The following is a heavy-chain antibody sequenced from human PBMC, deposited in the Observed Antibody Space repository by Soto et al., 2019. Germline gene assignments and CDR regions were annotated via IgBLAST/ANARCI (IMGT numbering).Heavy chain of an antibody. Sequence: GGSLRISCAASGFTFSDHYMDWVRQAPGKGLEWVGRTRNKANSYTTEYAASVKGRFTISRDDSKNSLYLQMNSLKTEDTAVFYCARGLWSGQYYYYGMDVWGQGTTVTVSS. CDR1: GFTFSDHY. D-gene: IGHD3-3*01. CDR2: TRNKANSYTT. J-gene: IGHJ6*02. CDR3: ARGLWSGQYYYYGMDV. V-gene: IGHV3-72*01.